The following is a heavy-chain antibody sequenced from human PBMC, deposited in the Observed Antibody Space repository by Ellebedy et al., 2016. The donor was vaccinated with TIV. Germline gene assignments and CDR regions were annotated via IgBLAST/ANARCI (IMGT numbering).Heavy chain of an antibody. CDR1: GYTFTSYA. D-gene: IGHD3-9*01. CDR2: INAGNGNT. CDR3: ARETPFDYNYYFDY. Sequence: AASVKVSCKASGYTFTSYAMHWVRQAPGQRLEWMGWINAGNGNTKYSQKFQGSVTITRDTSASIAYMELSSLRSEDTAVYYCARETPFDYNYYFDYWGQGTLVTVSS. J-gene: IGHJ4*02. V-gene: IGHV1-3*01.